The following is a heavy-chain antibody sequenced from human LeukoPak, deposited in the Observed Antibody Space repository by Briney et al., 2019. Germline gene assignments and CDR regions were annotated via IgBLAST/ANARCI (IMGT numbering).Heavy chain of an antibody. CDR2: ISYDGSNE. CDR3: ARNAVEKYSYGYYSDY. J-gene: IGHJ4*02. D-gene: IGHD5-18*01. Sequence: GRSLRLSCAASGFTFSTYAIHWVRQAPGKGLEWVALISYDGSNEYYADSVKGRFTISGDNSKNTLYLQMNSLRAEDTAVYYCARNAVEKYSYGYYSDYWGQGTLVTVSS. V-gene: IGHV3-30-3*01. CDR1: GFTFSTYA.